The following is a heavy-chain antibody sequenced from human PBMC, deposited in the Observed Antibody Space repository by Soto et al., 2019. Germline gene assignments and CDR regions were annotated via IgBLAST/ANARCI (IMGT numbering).Heavy chain of an antibody. CDR2: ISAYNGNT. CDR1: GYTFTSYG. V-gene: IGHV1-18*04. CDR3: ARGPDCSSTSCYPNWFDP. Sequence: VKGSCKASGYTFTSYGISWVRQAPGQGLEWMGWISAYNGNTNYAQKLQGRVTMTTDTSTSTAYMELRSLRSDDTAVYYCARGPDCSSTSCYPNWFDPWGQGTLVTVSS. J-gene: IGHJ5*02. D-gene: IGHD2-2*01.